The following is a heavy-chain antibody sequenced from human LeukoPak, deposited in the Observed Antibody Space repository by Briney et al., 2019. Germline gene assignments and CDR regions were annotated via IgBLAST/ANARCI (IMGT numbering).Heavy chain of an antibody. CDR3: AKTGNPATGDY. V-gene: IGHV3-30*02. J-gene: IGHJ4*02. CDR2: IRYGGGNT. D-gene: IGHD1-1*01. Sequence: GGSLRLSCEASGFIFSNYAMQWVRQAPGMGLEWVAFIRYGGGNTYYADSVKGRFTISRDNSKNTLYLQMNSLRTEDTAVYYCAKTGNPATGDYWGQGTLVIVSS. CDR1: GFIFSNYA.